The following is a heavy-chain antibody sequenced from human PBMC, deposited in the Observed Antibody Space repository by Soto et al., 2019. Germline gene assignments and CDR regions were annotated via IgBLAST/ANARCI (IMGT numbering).Heavy chain of an antibody. V-gene: IGHV3-64*04. J-gene: IGHJ5*02. CDR1: GFTFSSYA. CDR3: AKDRSTYYLVPPFDP. D-gene: IGHD3-10*01. Sequence: GGSLRLSCSASGFTFSSYAMHWVRQAPGKGLEYVSAISSSSGSTYYADSVKGRFTISRDNSKNTLYLQMNSLRAEDTAVYYCAKDRSTYYLVPPFDPWGQGTLVTVSS. CDR2: ISSSSGST.